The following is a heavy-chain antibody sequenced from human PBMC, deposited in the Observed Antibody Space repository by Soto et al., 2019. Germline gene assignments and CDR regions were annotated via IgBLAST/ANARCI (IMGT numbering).Heavy chain of an antibody. CDR3: ARDSGLSDVVPAAISAMDV. J-gene: IGHJ6*02. CDR2: INPNSGGT. V-gene: IGHV1-2*04. CDR1: GYTFTGYY. D-gene: IGHD2-2*01. Sequence: ASVKVSCKVSGYTFTGYYMHWVRQAPGQGLEWMGWINPNSGGTNYAQKFQGWVTMTGDKSISTAYMELSRLRSEDTAVYYCARDSGLSDVVPAAISAMDVWGQGTTVTVSS.